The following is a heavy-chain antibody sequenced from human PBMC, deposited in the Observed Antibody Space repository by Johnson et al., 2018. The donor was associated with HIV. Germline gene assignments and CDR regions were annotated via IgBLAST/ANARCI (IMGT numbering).Heavy chain of an antibody. CDR2: ISWNSGSI. CDR3: ASGDDDGF. V-gene: IGHV3-9*01. Sequence: VQLVESGGGLVQPGRSLRLSCAASGFTFDDYAMHWVRQAPGKGLEWVSGISWNSGSIGYADSVKGRFTISRDNAKNSLYLQMNSLRAEDTALYYCASGDDDGFWGRGTLVTVSS. CDR1: GFTFDDYA. D-gene: IGHD5-12*01. J-gene: IGHJ4*03.